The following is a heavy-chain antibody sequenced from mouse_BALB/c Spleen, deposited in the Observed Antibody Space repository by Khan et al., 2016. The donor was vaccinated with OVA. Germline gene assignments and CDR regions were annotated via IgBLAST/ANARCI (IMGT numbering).Heavy chain of an antibody. D-gene: IGHD2-2*01. Sequence: VQLQQSGPELMKPGASVKISCKASGYSFTSYYIHWVMQSHGKSLEWIGYIDPFSGGTTYNQKFKGKATLTVDKSSRTAYQHLSNLTSEDSAVNYCTRHGYVAWFTYWGQGTLVTVSA. CDR3: TRHGYVAWFTY. CDR2: IDPFSGGT. J-gene: IGHJ3*01. CDR1: GYSFTSYY. V-gene: IGHV1S135*01.